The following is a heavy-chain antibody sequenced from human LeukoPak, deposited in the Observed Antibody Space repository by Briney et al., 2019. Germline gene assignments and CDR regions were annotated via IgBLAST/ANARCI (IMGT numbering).Heavy chain of an antibody. CDR3: AKQGSGYDNGGYRDY. J-gene: IGHJ4*02. D-gene: IGHD3-22*01. CDR1: RFTFSSYA. Sequence: PGGSLRLSCAASRFTFSSYAMSWVRQAPGKGLEWVSTISGSGGSTYYADSVKGRFTISRDNSKNTLYLQMNSLRAEDTAVYYCAKQGSGYDNGGYRDYWGQGTLVTVSS. CDR2: ISGSGGST. V-gene: IGHV3-23*01.